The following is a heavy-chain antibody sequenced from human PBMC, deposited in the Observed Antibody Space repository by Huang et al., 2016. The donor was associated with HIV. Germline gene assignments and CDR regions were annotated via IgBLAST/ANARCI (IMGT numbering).Heavy chain of an antibody. V-gene: IGHV4-34*02. CDR3: ARDATKNPRGWFDP. D-gene: IGHD3-10*01. CDR2: INHLGRP. CDR1: GGSLSGYY. Sequence: QVHLQQWGAGLLKSAETLSLTCAVYGGSLSGYYWSWLRQTPGKGLEGIGEINHLGRPIYNPSLKSRVSISMDGSKKQFSLKVRSMSDADTAVYFCARDATKNPRGWFDPWGQGTLVTVSS. J-gene: IGHJ5*02.